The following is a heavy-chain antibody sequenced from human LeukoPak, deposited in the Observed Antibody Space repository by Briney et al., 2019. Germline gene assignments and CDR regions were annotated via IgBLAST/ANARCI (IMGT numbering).Heavy chain of an antibody. CDR2: IYYSGST. V-gene: IGHV4-39*01. D-gene: IGHD6-6*01. CDR3: ARPYGSSSFDY. CDR1: GGSISSSSYY. J-gene: IGHJ4*02. Sequence: SETLSLTCTVSGGSISSSSYYWGWIRQPPGKGLEWIGSIYYSGSTYYNPSLKSRVTISVDTSKNQFSLKLSSMTAADTAVYYCARPYGSSSFDYWGQGTLVTVSS.